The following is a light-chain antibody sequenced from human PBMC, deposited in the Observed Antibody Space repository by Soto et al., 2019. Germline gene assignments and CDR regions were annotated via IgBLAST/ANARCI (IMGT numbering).Light chain of an antibody. V-gene: IGKV3-20*01. Sequence: EIVLTQSPGTLSFSPGERAPLSCRASQSVSSSSLAWYQQKPGQAPRLLMFGASSRATGIPDRFSGSGSGTDFTLTISRLEPEDFAVYYCQQYASAPLAFGGGTRVDVK. J-gene: IGKJ4*01. CDR3: QQYASAPLA. CDR2: GAS. CDR1: QSVSSSS.